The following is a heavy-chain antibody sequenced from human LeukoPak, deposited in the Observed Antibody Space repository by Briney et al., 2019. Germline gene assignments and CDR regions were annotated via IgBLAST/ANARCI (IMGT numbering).Heavy chain of an antibody. CDR3: AKDQLTNWGVIDY. D-gene: IGHD3-10*01. CDR2: ISYDGSNK. J-gene: IGHJ4*02. Sequence: PSGGSLRLSCAASGFTFSSYAMHWVRQAPGKGLEWVAVISYDGSNKYYADSVKGRFTISRDNSKNTLYLQMNSLRAEDTAVYYCAKDQLTNWGVIDYWGQGTLVTVSS. V-gene: IGHV3-30-3*01. CDR1: GFTFSSYA.